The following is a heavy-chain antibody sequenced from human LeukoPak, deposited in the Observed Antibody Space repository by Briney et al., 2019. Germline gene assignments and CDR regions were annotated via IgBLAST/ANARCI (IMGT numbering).Heavy chain of an antibody. Sequence: GGSLRLSCAASGFTFSKFWMTWVRQAPGKGLEWVANINRDGSERYYVDSVKGRFTISRDDAKSSLYLQMNSLRAEDTAVYYCARRNAMDLWGQGTTVIVFS. CDR3: ARRNAMDL. D-gene: IGHD2-8*01. V-gene: IGHV3-7*03. J-gene: IGHJ6*02. CDR2: INRDGSER. CDR1: GFTFSKFW.